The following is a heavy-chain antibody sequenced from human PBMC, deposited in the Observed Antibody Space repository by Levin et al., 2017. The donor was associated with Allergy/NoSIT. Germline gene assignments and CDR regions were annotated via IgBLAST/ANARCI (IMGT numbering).Heavy chain of an antibody. D-gene: IGHD3-9*01. J-gene: IGHJ4*02. V-gene: IGHV3-21*01. CDR1: GFPFSSYG. CDR3: GRDGGRDILTGFFVDS. CDR2: ISSSSTYI. Sequence: PGGSLRLSCAASGFPFSSYGMNWVRQAPGKGLEWVSSISSSSTYIYYADSVKGRFTISRDNAKNSLYLLMDSLRAEDTAVYYCGRDGGRDILTGFFVDSWGQGTLVTVSS.